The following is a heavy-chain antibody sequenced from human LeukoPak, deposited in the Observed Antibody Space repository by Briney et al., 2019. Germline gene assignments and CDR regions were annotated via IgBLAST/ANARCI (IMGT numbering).Heavy chain of an antibody. CDR1: GGSISSSSYY. Sequence: SETLSLTCTVSGGSISSSSYYWGWIRQPPGKGLEWIVNIFYSGSTYYHPSLKSRVTISVDTSKNQFSLKLSSVTAADTAVYYCASSLSGVDTARIDYWGQGTLVTVSS. CDR2: IFYSGST. J-gene: IGHJ4*02. V-gene: IGHV4-39*07. CDR3: ASSLSGVDTARIDY. D-gene: IGHD5-18*01.